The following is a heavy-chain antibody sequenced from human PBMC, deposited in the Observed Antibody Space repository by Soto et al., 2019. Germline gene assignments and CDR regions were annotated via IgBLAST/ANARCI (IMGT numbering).Heavy chain of an antibody. Sequence: QVQLQESGPGLVKPSETLSLTCTVSGGSIISYYWSWIRQPPGKGLEWIGYIYYSGSTNYNPSLKRRVNISVDTNKNKFTLKLSSVTAADTAVYYCARGDIVDTIFIFDYWGQGTLVTVFS. CDR3: ARGDIVDTIFIFDY. D-gene: IGHD5-12*01. V-gene: IGHV4-59*01. J-gene: IGHJ4*02. CDR1: GGSIISYY. CDR2: IYYSGST.